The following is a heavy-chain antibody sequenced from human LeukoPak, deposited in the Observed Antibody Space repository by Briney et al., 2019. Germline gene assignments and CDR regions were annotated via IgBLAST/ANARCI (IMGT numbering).Heavy chain of an antibody. CDR2: ISGSGGST. D-gene: IGHD2-2*01. Sequence: GGSLRLSWAASGFTFSSYAMSWVRQAPGKGLEWVSAISGSGGSTYYADSVKGRFTISRDNSKNTLYLQMNSLRAEDTAVYYCASGILGYCSSTSCLFDYWGQGTLVTVSS. CDR1: GFTFSSYA. CDR3: ASGILGYCSSTSCLFDY. V-gene: IGHV3-23*01. J-gene: IGHJ4*02.